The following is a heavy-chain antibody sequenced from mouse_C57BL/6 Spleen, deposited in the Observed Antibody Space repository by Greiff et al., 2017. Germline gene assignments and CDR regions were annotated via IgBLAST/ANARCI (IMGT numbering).Heavy chain of an antibody. D-gene: IGHD2-1*01. Sequence: VQLQQSGAELVKPGASVKMSCKASGYTFTSYWITWVKQRPGQGLEWIGDIYPGSGSTNYNEKFKSKATLTVDTSSSTAYMQLSSLTSEDAAVYYCTRWGNSFDYWGQGTTLTVSS. CDR3: TRWGNSFDY. CDR1: GYTFTSYW. V-gene: IGHV1-55*01. J-gene: IGHJ2*01. CDR2: IYPGSGST.